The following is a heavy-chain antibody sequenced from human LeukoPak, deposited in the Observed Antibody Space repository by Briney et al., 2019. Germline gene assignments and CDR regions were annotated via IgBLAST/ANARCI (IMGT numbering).Heavy chain of an antibody. CDR1: GFSFRNYW. CDR2: ISSDGSST. V-gene: IGHV3-74*03. D-gene: IGHD5-18*01. Sequence: GGSLRLSCAASGFSFRNYWMYWVRQAPGKGLVWVSRISSDGSSTKYEDSVKGRFTISRYTATNTLYLQMCSLRAEDTAVYYCARGFSYGYSDYWGQGTLVTVSS. J-gene: IGHJ4*02. CDR3: ARGFSYGYSDY.